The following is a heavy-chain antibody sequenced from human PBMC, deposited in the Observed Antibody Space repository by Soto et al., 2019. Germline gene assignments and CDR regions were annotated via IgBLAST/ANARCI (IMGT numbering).Heavy chain of an antibody. CDR1: GFTVSSNY. CDR2: IYSGGST. Sequence: GGSLRLSCAASGFTVSSNYMSWVRQAPGKGLEWVSVIYSGGSTYYADSVKGRFTISRDNPKNTLYLQMNSLRAEDTAVYYCARDATYYYDSSGYSTDAFDIWGQGTMVTVSS. D-gene: IGHD3-22*01. J-gene: IGHJ3*02. V-gene: IGHV3-53*01. CDR3: ARDATYYYDSSGYSTDAFDI.